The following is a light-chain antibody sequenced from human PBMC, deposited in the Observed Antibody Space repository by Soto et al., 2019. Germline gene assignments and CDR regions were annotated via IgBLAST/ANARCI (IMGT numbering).Light chain of an antibody. CDR3: QQYGSSSWT. J-gene: IGKJ1*01. Sequence: TQSPGTLSLSPGERATLSCRAVQSVTSTYMAWYQQKPGQAPRLLIYGASSRATGIPDRFSGSGSGTDFTLTISRLEPEDFAVYYCQQYGSSSWTFGQGTKVDI. CDR1: QSVTSTY. CDR2: GAS. V-gene: IGKV3-20*01.